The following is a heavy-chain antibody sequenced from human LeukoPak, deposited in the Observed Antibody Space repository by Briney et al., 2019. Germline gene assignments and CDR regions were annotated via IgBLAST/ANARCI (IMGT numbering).Heavy chain of an antibody. Sequence: GGSLRLSCAASGFTFSSYAMHWVRQAPGKGLEWVAVISNDGSNKYYADSVKGRFTISGDNSKNTLYLQMNSLRAEDTAVYYCARDLYYDYVWGSPDYWGQGTLVTVSS. J-gene: IGHJ4*02. CDR2: ISNDGSNK. CDR3: ARDLYYDYVWGSPDY. V-gene: IGHV3-30*04. D-gene: IGHD3-16*01. CDR1: GFTFSSYA.